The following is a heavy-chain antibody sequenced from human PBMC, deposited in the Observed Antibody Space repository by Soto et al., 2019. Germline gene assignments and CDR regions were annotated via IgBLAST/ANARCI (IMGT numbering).Heavy chain of an antibody. V-gene: IGHV1-46*01. J-gene: IGHJ6*02. CDR3: ARDRVVAASQSGMDV. Sequence: ASVKVSCKASGYTFTSYYLHWVRQAPGQGLEWMGIINPSVGSASYAQKFQGRVTMTRDPSTSTVYMELSSLTSEDTAVYYCARDRVVAASQSGMDVWGQGTTVTVSS. CDR1: GYTFTSYY. CDR2: INPSVGSA. D-gene: IGHD2-2*01.